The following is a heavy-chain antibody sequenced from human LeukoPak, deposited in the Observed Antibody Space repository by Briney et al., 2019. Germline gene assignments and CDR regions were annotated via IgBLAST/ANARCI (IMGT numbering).Heavy chain of an antibody. V-gene: IGHV4-59*03. D-gene: IGHD2-8*01. Sequence: SETLSLTCTVSGVSITGDYWSWIRQSPGKGLEWIGNIHYSGSSVYNPSLKSRGTISIDTSRRQFFLKLNPVTAADTAVYFCALAPNSNWFDFWGPGILVTVSS. CDR1: GVSITGDY. J-gene: IGHJ5*01. CDR3: ALAPNSNWFDF. CDR2: IHYSGSS.